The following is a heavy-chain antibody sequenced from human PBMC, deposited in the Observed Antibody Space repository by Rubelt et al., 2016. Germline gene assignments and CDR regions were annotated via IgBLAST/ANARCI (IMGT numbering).Heavy chain of an antibody. CDR3: GRRYDSSWYNWFDP. D-gene: IGHD3-22*01. CDR2: IYYSGST. CDR1: GGSISSSSSYD. Sequence: QLQLQESGPGLVKPSETLSLTCTVSGGSISSSSSYDWGWIRQPPGKELEWIGSIYYSGSTYYNPSLKSRLTISVDTSKKSCSLRVSSVTAADTAVYYCGRRYDSSWYNWFDPWGQGTLVTVSS. J-gene: IGHJ5*02. V-gene: IGHV4-39*01.